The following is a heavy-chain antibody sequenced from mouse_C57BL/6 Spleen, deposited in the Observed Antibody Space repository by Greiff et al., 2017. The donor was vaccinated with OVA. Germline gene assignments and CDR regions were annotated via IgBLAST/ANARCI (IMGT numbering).Heavy chain of an antibody. CDR3: ARHLITTVVAIDY. CDR2: IHPNSGST. D-gene: IGHD1-1*01. Sequence: QVQLQQPGAELVKPGASVKLSCKASGYTFTSYWMHWVKQRPGQGLEWIGMIHPNSGSTNYNEKFKSKATLTVDKSSSTAYMQLSSLTSEDSAVYYCARHLITTVVAIDYWGQGTTLTVSS. J-gene: IGHJ2*01. CDR1: GYTFTSYW. V-gene: IGHV1-64*01.